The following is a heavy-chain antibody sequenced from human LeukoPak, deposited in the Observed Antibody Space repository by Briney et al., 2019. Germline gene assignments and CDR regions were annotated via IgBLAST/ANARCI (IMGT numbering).Heavy chain of an antibody. CDR3: ARDRRVRITIFGEEEYYFDY. J-gene: IGHJ4*02. Sequence: PGGSLRLSCATSGFTFSSYWMSWVRQAPGKGLEWVANINQDGSEKNYVDSVKGRFTISRDNAKNSVYLQMDSLGVEDTAVYYCARDRRVRITIFGEEEYYFDYWGQGTLVTVSS. CDR2: INQDGSEK. V-gene: IGHV3-7*01. D-gene: IGHD3-3*01. CDR1: GFTFSSYW.